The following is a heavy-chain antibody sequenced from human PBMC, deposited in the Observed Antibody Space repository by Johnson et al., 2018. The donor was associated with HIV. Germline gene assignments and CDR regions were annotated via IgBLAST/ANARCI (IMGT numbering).Heavy chain of an antibody. J-gene: IGHJ3*02. CDR1: GFTFSSYW. V-gene: IGHV3-74*01. D-gene: IGHD2-15*01. CDR3: SKDVLSLGYCSGGGCCEDAFDI. CDR2: INRDGRST. Sequence: EVQLVESGGGLVKPGGSLRLSCAASGFTFSSYWMHWVRQAPGKGLVWVSRINRDGRSTSHADSVQGRFTISRDNSKNTLYLQMNSLRAEDTAVYYCSKDVLSLGYCSGGGCCEDAFDIWGQGTKVTVSS.